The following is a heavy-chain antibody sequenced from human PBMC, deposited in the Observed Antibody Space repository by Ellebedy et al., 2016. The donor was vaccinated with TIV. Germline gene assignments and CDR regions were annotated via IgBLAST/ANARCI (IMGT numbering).Heavy chain of an antibody. J-gene: IGHJ4*02. D-gene: IGHD6-19*01. CDR3: GRGGWRRPKNIDF. CDR1: GGSIDGFY. Sequence: SETLSLTXTVSGGSIDGFYWNWIRQLPGKGLEWIGYISYSGSTNYNPSLQSRLTMSVDTSNNQFSLNVDSVTAADTAVYYCGRGGWRRPKNIDFWGQGTLVTVSS. V-gene: IGHV4-59*01. CDR2: ISYSGST.